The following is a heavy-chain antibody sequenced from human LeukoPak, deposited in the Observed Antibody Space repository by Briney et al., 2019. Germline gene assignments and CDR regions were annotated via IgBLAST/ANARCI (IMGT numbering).Heavy chain of an antibody. D-gene: IGHD3-10*01. Sequence: PGGSLRLSCAASGFTFSDYPMHWVRQAPGKGLEWVAFIRYEGNEKYYADSVKGRFTISRDNSKNTLYLEMNSLRAEDTAVYYCARYGSGSYYNADYWGQGTLVTVSS. CDR2: IRYEGNEK. J-gene: IGHJ4*02. V-gene: IGHV3-30*04. CDR3: ARYGSGSYYNADY. CDR1: GFTFSDYP.